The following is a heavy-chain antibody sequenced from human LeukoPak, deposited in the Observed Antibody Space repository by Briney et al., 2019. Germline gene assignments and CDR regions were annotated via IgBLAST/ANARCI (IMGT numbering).Heavy chain of an antibody. CDR3: ARAPDSSGYYYSSWFDP. CDR1: GFTFSSYS. V-gene: IGHV3-21*01. J-gene: IGHJ5*02. Sequence: GGSLRLSCAASGFTFSSYSMNWVRQAPGKGLEWVSSISSSSSYIYYADSAKGRFTISRDDAKNSLYLQMNSLRAEDTAVYYCARAPDSSGYYYSSWFDPWGQGTLVTVSS. D-gene: IGHD3-22*01. CDR2: ISSSSSYI.